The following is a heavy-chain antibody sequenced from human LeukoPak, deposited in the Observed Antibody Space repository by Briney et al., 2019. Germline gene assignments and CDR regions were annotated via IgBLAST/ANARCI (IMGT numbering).Heavy chain of an antibody. CDR1: GFTFSTCA. CDR3: ARPGAGGTFNY. Sequence: GGSLRLSCAASGFTFSTCAMSWVRQAPGKGLEWVSGISGTTSGTYYADSVKGRFTISRDNAKNSLYLQMNSLRAEDTAVYYCARPGAGGTFNYWGQGTLVTVSS. J-gene: IGHJ4*02. CDR2: ISGTTSGT. D-gene: IGHD2-8*02. V-gene: IGHV3-21*01.